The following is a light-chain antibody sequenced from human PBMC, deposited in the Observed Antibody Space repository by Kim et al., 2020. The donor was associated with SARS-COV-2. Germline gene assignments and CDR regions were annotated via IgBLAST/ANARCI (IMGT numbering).Light chain of an antibody. Sequence: ASIVDRVTITCQASQDIRNYLNWYQQKPGKAPKLLIYDVSELETGVPSRFSGTGSVTDYTFTITSLQPEDIATYYCQQYENLPITFGGGTKVDIK. V-gene: IGKV1-33*01. CDR3: QQYENLPIT. CDR1: QDIRNY. CDR2: DVS. J-gene: IGKJ4*01.